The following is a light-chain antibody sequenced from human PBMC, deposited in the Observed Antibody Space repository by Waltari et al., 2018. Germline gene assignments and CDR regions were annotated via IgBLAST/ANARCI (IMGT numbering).Light chain of an antibody. J-gene: IGKJ1*01. CDR3: HQHYSTPQT. Sequence: DIVLTQSPEFMAVSLGERATLNCKSSQSLLFNSDSKSYLAWYQQRRGQPPKLLIYWASTRESGVPDRFNGSGSGTDFSLTISSLQAEDAAVYYCHQHYSTPQTFGQGTKVEVK. V-gene: IGKV4-1*01. CDR2: WAS. CDR1: QSLLFNSDSKSY.